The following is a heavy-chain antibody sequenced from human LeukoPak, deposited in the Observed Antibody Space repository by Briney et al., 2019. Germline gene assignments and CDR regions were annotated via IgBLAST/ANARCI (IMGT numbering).Heavy chain of an antibody. J-gene: IGHJ4*02. CDR2: IDPSDSYT. CDR1: GYSFTNYW. CDR3: ATGASKVTTDFANY. D-gene: IGHD4-17*01. Sequence: GESLKISCKGSGYSFTNYWISWVRQMPGEGLEWMERIDPSDSYTKYSPSFEGHVTISVDKSISTAFLQRNSLKASDSAMYYCATGASKVTTDFANYWGQGTQVAVSS. V-gene: IGHV5-10-1*01.